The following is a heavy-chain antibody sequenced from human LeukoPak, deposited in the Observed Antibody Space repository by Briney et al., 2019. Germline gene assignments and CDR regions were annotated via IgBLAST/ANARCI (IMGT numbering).Heavy chain of an antibody. Sequence: SETLSLTCTVSGVSINSHYLNWIRQPPGKGLEWIGYIYGSGRTNYNPSLKSRVTMSVDTSKSQFSLNLNSLTAADTAVYYCLVSPNQDFFDYWGQGPLVTVSS. CDR2: IYGSGRT. CDR3: LVSPNQDFFDY. D-gene: IGHD6-6*01. CDR1: GVSINSHY. J-gene: IGHJ4*02. V-gene: IGHV4-4*09.